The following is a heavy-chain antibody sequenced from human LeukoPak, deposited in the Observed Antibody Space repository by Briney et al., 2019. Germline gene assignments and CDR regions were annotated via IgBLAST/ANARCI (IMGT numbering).Heavy chain of an antibody. J-gene: IGHJ4*02. V-gene: IGHV3-23*01. CDR2: IYGNGGGT. Sequence: GGSLRLSCAASGFTFSTYXXNWVXQAXXXXXXXXXGIYGNGGGTFYADSVKGRFTISRDNSKNTLFLQMDRLRAEDTALYYCAKDLKPDGVWDIEYWGQGTLVTVSS. CDR1: GFTFSTYX. D-gene: IGHD4-17*01. CDR3: AKDLKPDGVWDIEY.